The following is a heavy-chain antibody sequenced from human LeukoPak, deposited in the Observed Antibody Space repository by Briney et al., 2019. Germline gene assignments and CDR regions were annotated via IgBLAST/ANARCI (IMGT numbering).Heavy chain of an antibody. Sequence: HPGRSLRLSCVASGFTFSSHAMYWVRQAPGKGLEWVSTIGAGPGDTYYADSVKGRFTISRDNSKNTLFLQMNSLRAEDTALYYCVRRGTNLYFDFWGRGTLVTVSS. D-gene: IGHD1-14*01. CDR1: GFTFSSHA. J-gene: IGHJ2*01. V-gene: IGHV3-23*01. CDR3: VRRGTNLYFDF. CDR2: IGAGPGDT.